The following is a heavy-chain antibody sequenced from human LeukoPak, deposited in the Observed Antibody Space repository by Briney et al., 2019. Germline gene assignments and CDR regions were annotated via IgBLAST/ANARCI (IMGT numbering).Heavy chain of an antibody. V-gene: IGHV3-21*01. CDR3: ARVTGTTAGDH. CDR1: GFSFSSYS. D-gene: IGHD1-1*01. Sequence: GGSLRLSCAASGFSFSSYSMDWVRQAPGKGLEWVSSISSGGTSIYYADSVEGRFTISRDNAKNSLYLQMNSLRAEDTAVYYCARVTGTTAGDHWGQGTLVSVSS. CDR2: ISSGGTSI. J-gene: IGHJ5*02.